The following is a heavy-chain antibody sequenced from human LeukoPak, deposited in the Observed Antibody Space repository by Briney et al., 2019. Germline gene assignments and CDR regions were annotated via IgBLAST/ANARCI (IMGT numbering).Heavy chain of an antibody. J-gene: IGHJ3*01. D-gene: IGHD3-3*01. V-gene: IGHV3-33*01. CDR1: GFSFSTYG. CDR3: VRDLDQNDFWSGYWPDAFEG. CDR2: IWHDGTNE. Sequence: GGSLRLSCVGSGFSFSTYGMHWVRQAPGKGLEWVAVIWHDGTNEYYLNSVRGRFIISRDNSRNTLYLQMNSLRAEDTAVYYCVRDLDQNDFWSGYWPDAFEGWGQGTMVFVSS.